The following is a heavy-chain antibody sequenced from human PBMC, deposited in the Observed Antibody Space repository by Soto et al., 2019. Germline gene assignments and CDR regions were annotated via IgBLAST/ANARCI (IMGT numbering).Heavy chain of an antibody. Sequence: GGSLRLSCAAYGFTFSGSAMHWVRQASGKGLEWVGRIRSKANNYATAYAASVKGRFTISRDDSKNTAYLQMNSLKTEDTAVYYCTRRRGYSSGWYYFDYWGPGTLVTVSS. D-gene: IGHD6-19*01. CDR3: TRRRGYSSGWYYFDY. J-gene: IGHJ4*02. CDR1: GFTFSGSA. CDR2: IRSKANNYAT. V-gene: IGHV3-73*01.